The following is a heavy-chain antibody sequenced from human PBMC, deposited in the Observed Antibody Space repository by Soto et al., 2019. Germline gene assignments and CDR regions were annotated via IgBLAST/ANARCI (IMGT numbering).Heavy chain of an antibody. CDR1: GYTFSSYG. CDR3: AREAGSSTMIFDY. Sequence: ASVKVSCKASGYTFSSYGISWVRQAPGQGLEWMGWITTHNDNTNYAQKLQGRVTMTTDTSTRTAYMELRSLRSDDTAFYYCAREAGSSTMIFDYWGQGTLGTVSS. V-gene: IGHV1-18*04. CDR2: ITTHNDNT. J-gene: IGHJ4*02. D-gene: IGHD6-13*01.